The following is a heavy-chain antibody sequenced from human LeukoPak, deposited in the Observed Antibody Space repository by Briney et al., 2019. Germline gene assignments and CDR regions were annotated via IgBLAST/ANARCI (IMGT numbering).Heavy chain of an antibody. Sequence: GASVKVSCKASGYTFTSYGISWVRQAPGQGLEWMGRIDPNSGGTKYAQEFQVRVTVTRDTSINTVYMELSGLRSDGTAVYFCARVPGPYTTSRFVYWGQGTLLTVSS. CDR3: ARVPGPYTTSRFVY. D-gene: IGHD6-13*01. V-gene: IGHV1-2*02. CDR1: GYTFTSYG. CDR2: IDPNSGGT. J-gene: IGHJ4*02.